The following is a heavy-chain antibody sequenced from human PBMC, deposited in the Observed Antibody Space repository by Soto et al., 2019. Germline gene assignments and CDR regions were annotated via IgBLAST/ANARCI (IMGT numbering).Heavy chain of an antibody. J-gene: IGHJ3*02. D-gene: IGHD6-13*01. CDR1: GFSFSDYF. Sequence: ASVKVSCKASGFSFSDYFMHWVRQAPGQGLEWMGIINPSGDSRNYAQKFQGRVTITRDTSTSTVYMDLSSLRYEDTAVYYCARDQTPQISGSWFDALDIWGQGTMVTVSS. CDR3: ARDQTPQISGSWFDALDI. CDR2: INPSGDSR. V-gene: IGHV1-46*01.